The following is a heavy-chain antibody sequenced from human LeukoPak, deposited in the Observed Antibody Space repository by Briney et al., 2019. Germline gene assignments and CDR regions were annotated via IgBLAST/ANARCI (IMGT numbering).Heavy chain of an antibody. J-gene: IGHJ6*03. Sequence: GRSLRLSCAASGFTFSNYAMHWVRQAPGKELEWVADISFDGSNTYHADSVRGRLTISRDNAKNSLYLQMNSLRADDTAVYYCARFAAGGSYYYYMDVWGKGTTVTVSS. CDR1: GFTFSNYA. CDR2: ISFDGSNT. D-gene: IGHD6-25*01. CDR3: ARFAAGGSYYYYMDV. V-gene: IGHV3-30*07.